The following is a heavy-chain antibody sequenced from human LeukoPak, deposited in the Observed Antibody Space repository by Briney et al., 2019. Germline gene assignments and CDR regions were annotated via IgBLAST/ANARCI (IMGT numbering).Heavy chain of an antibody. Sequence: ASVKVSCKASGYTFTGYYMHWVRQAPGQGLEWMGWINPNSGGTNYAQKFQGRVTMTRDTSISTAYMELSRLRSDDTAVYYCAGRVLYDSSGYYYESAGHFDYWGQGTLVTVSS. J-gene: IGHJ4*02. D-gene: IGHD3-22*01. CDR3: AGRVLYDSSGYYYESAGHFDY. CDR2: INPNSGGT. CDR1: GYTFTGYY. V-gene: IGHV1-2*02.